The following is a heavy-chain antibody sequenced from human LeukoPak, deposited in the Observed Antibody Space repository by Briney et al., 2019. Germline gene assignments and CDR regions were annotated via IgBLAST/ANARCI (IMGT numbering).Heavy chain of an antibody. J-gene: IGHJ4*02. CDR1: GYTFSTYY. CDR3: AKAGSRLFGVLIPLSFDY. CDR2: IIPSDGFT. Sequence: AASVKVSCKASGYTFSTYYVHWVRQAPGQGLEWMGMIIPSDGFTSYAQKFQGRVTMTRDMSTSTVYMELSSLRSDDTAVCYCAKAGSRLFGVLIPLSFDYWGQGTLITVSS. V-gene: IGHV1-46*01. D-gene: IGHD3-3*01.